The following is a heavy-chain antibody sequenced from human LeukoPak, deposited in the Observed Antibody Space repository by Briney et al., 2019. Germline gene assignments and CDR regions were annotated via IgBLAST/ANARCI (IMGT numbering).Heavy chain of an antibody. V-gene: IGHV4-59*08. J-gene: IGHJ4*02. CDR1: GGSISSYY. CDR2: ISDIGSI. Sequence: SETRSLTCTVSGGSISSYYWSWIRQPPGKGLEWIAYISDIGSINYNPSLKSRVTISLDTSKNQFSLKLSSVTAADTAVYYCAGHHPRNTVDFWGQGTLVTVSS. CDR3: AGHHPRNTVDF. D-gene: IGHD2/OR15-2a*01.